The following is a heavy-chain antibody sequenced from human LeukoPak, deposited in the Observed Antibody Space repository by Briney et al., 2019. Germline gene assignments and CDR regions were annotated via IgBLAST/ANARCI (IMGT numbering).Heavy chain of an antibody. V-gene: IGHV4-39*01. D-gene: IGHD3-10*01. CDR2: IYNSGST. J-gene: IGHJ6*02. CDR3: ARQLLWFGERIDYYCGMDV. CDR1: GGSISSSSYY. Sequence: SETLSLTCTVSGGSISSSSYYWGWIRQPPGKGLEWIGSIYNSGSTYYNPSLKSRVTISVDTSKNQFSLKLRSVTAADTAVYYCARQLLWFGERIDYYCGMDVWGQGTTVTDSS.